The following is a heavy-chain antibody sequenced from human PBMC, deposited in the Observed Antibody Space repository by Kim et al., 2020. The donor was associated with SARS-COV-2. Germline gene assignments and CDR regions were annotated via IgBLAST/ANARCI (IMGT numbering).Heavy chain of an antibody. CDR3: AWAIMVRGAIIFDY. J-gene: IGHJ4*02. Sequence: SVKVSCKASGFTFTSSAVQWVRQARGQRLEWIGWIVVGSGNTNYAQKFQERVTITRDMSTSTAYMELSSLRSEDTAVYYCAWAIMVRGAIIFDYWGQGTLVTVSS. D-gene: IGHD3-10*01. CDR2: IVVGSGNT. V-gene: IGHV1-58*01. CDR1: GFTFTSSA.